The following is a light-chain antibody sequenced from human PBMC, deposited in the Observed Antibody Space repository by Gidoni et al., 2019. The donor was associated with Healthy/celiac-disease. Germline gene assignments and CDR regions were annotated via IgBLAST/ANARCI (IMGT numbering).Light chain of an antibody. CDR1: SSNIGSNY. CDR2: SNN. Sequence: QAVLTQPPAASGTPGQRGTITCSGSSSNIGSNYVYWYQQLPGPAPNLLSYSNNQRPSGVPDRFSASKSGPSASLAISGLRSEDEADYYCAAWDDSLSVVVFGGGTKLTVL. J-gene: IGLJ2*01. V-gene: IGLV1-47*02. CDR3: AAWDDSLSVVV.